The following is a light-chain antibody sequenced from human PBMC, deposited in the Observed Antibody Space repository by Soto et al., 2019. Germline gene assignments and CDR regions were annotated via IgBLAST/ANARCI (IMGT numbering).Light chain of an antibody. V-gene: IGLV2-8*01. CDR2: EVS. Sequence: QSALTQPPSASASPGQSVTISCTGTSSDVGAYDYVSWYQQHPGEAPKLMIYEVSKRPSGVPDRFSGSKSGNTASLTVSGLQAEDEADYYCSSYAGSSYVFGSGTKLTVL. CDR3: SSYAGSSYV. CDR1: SSDVGAYDY. J-gene: IGLJ1*01.